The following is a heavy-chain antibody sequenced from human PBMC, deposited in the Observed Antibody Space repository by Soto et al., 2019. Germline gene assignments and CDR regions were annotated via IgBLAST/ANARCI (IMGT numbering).Heavy chain of an antibody. CDR1: GGFIKKSGYY. D-gene: IGHD4-4*01. J-gene: IGHJ6*02. CDR3: GRDAVTKRAFYYYGREV. V-gene: IGHV4-31*03. CDR2: ISYSGST. Sequence: QVQLQESGPGLVKPSQTLSLTCTVSGGFIKKSGYYWSWIRQHPEKGLEWIGYISYSGSTDYAPSFKSRVIMSVDTSKNQFSLNLTTVTATDTAVYYCGRDAVTKRAFYYYGREVWGRGTTVTVSS.